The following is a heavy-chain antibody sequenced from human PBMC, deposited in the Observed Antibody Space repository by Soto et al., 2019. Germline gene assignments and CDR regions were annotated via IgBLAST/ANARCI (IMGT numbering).Heavy chain of an antibody. Sequence: GGSLRLSCAASGFPFSSYSMNWVRQAPGKGLEWVSSISSSSSYIYYADSVKGRFTISRDNAKNSLYLQMNSLRAEDTAVYYCILTGYSDAFDIWGQGTMVTVSS. CDR3: ILTGYSDAFDI. CDR2: ISSSSSYI. V-gene: IGHV3-21*01. CDR1: GFPFSSYS. J-gene: IGHJ3*02. D-gene: IGHD3-9*01.